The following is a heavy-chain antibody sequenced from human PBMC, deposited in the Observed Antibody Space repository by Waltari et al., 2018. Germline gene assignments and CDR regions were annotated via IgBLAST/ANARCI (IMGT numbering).Heavy chain of an antibody. CDR2: INQYGSEN. J-gene: IGHJ5*02. V-gene: IGHV3-7*01. D-gene: IGHD3-10*01. Sequence: EVQLVESGGGLVQPGGSLRLSCAASGCSFSSYWMSWVRQAPGKGHEGVANINQYGSENDYVDSVKGRVTVSRDNAKSSLYLQMNSRRADDTAVYYCARGVASMIRGVVDWFDPWGQGTLVTVSS. CDR1: GCSFSSYW. CDR3: ARGVASMIRGVVDWFDP.